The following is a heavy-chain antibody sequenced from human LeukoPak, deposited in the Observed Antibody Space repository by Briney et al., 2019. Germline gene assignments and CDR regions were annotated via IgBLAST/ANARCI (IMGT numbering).Heavy chain of an antibody. CDR2: IKEDGSDK. D-gene: IGHD3-3*01. V-gene: IGHV3-7*01. Sequence: PGGSLRLSCAASGFTFSSQWMSWVRQAPGKGLEWVANIKEDGSDKSYVDSVKGRFTISRDNAKNSLYLQMNSLRAEDTAVYYCARAFSWGQGTLVTVSS. CDR3: ARAFS. CDR1: GFTFSSQW. J-gene: IGHJ5*02.